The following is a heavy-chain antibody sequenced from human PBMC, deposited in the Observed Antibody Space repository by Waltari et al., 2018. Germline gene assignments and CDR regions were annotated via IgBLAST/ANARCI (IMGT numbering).Heavy chain of an antibody. V-gene: IGHV4-59*01. CDR2: IYYSGST. J-gene: IGHJ2*01. CDR3: ARANLSGDYVWGSYRQNWYFDL. D-gene: IGHD3-16*02. CDR1: GGSISSYS. Sequence: QVQLQESGPGLVKPSETLSLTCTVSGGSISSYSWSWIRQPPGKGLEWIGYIYYSGSTNNNPARKSRVTISVYTSKNQFSLKLSSVTAADTAVYYCARANLSGDYVWGSYRQNWYFDLWGRGTLVTVSS.